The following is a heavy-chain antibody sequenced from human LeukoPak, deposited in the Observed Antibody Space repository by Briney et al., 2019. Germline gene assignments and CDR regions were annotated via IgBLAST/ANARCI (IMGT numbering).Heavy chain of an antibody. D-gene: IGHD3-3*01. CDR2: IIPIFGTA. V-gene: IGHV1-69*05. CDR3: ARVRLIWSGYSPIWNYFDY. CDR1: GGTFSSYA. Sequence: SVKVSCKASGGTFSSYAISWVRQAPGQGLEWMGGIIPIFGTANYAQKFQGRVTITTDESTSTAYMELSSLKSEDTAVYYCARVRLIWSGYSPIWNYFDYWGQGTLVTVSS. J-gene: IGHJ4*02.